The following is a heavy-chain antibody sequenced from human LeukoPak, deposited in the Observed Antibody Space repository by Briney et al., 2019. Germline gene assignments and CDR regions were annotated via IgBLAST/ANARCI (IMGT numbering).Heavy chain of an antibody. D-gene: IGHD3-3*01. J-gene: IGHJ3*02. V-gene: IGHV1-69*04. CDR1: GYTFTGYY. Sequence: GASVKVSCKASGYTFTGYYMHWVRQAPGQGLEWMGRIIPILGIANYAQKFQGRVTITADKSTSTAYMELSSLRSEDTAVYYCARGSRIRFLEGVPPTGAFDIWGQGTMVTVSS. CDR2: IIPILGIA. CDR3: ARGSRIRFLEGVPPTGAFDI.